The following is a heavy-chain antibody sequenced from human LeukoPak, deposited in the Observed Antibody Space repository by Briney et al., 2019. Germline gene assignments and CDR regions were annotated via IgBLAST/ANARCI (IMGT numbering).Heavy chain of an antibody. CDR1: GGSFSGYY. D-gene: IGHD3-10*01. V-gene: IGHV4-34*01. CDR3: ARHGGSMVRGKPTSYYYYMDV. Sequence: TSETLSLTCAVYGGSFSGYYWSWIRQPPGKGLEWIGEINHSGSTNYNPSLKSRVTISVDTSKNQFSLKLSSVTAADTAVYYCARHGGSMVRGKPTSYYYYMDVWGKGTTVTISS. J-gene: IGHJ6*03. CDR2: INHSGST.